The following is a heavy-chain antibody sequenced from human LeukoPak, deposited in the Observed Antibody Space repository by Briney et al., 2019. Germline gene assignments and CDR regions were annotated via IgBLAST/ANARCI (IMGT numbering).Heavy chain of an antibody. CDR1: GYTFTGYY. CDR3: ARVRVYYDFSDY. D-gene: IGHD3-3*01. J-gene: IGHJ4*02. Sequence: ASVKVSCKASGYTFTGYYMHWVRQAPGQGLEWMGWINPNSGGTNYAQKFQGRVTMTRDTSISTAYMELSRLRSDDTAVYYCARVRVYYDFSDYWGQGTLVTVSS. CDR2: INPNSGGT. V-gene: IGHV1-2*02.